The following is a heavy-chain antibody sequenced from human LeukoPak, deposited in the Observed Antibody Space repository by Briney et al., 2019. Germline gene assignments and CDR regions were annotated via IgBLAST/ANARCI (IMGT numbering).Heavy chain of an antibody. J-gene: IGHJ4*02. CDR1: GGSISSYY. CDR2: IYYSGST. V-gene: IGHV4-59*01. D-gene: IGHD2-15*01. Sequence: PSETLSLTCTVSGGSISSYYWSWIRQPPGKGLEWIGYIYYSGSTNYNPSLKSRVTISVDTSKNQFSLKLSSVTAADTAVYYCARAAVVWGSNFDYWGQGTLVTVSS. CDR3: ARAAVVWGSNFDY.